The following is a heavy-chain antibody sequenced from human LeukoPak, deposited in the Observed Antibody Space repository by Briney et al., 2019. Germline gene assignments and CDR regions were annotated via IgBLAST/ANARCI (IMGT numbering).Heavy chain of an antibody. V-gene: IGHV3-23*01. Sequence: GGSLRLSCAASGFTFSSYDMSWVRQAPGKGLEWVSAISGSGGSTYYVDSVKGRFTISRDNSKNTLYLQMNSLRAEDTAVYYCARVTAAGTSVVFDPWGQGTLVTVSS. CDR1: GFTFSSYD. J-gene: IGHJ5*02. D-gene: IGHD6-13*01. CDR2: ISGSGGST. CDR3: ARVTAAGTSVVFDP.